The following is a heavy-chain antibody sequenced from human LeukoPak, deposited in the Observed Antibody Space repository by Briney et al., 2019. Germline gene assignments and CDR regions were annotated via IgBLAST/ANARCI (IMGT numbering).Heavy chain of an antibody. CDR1: GGSFSGYY. CDR2: INHSGST. Sequence: SETLSLTCAVYGGSFSGYYWSWIRQPPGKGLEWIGEINHSGSTNYNPSLKGRVTISVDTSKNQFSLKLSSVTAADTAVYYCARGFYYDSSGYYYGPVGATDAFDIWGQGTMVTVSS. V-gene: IGHV4-34*01. D-gene: IGHD3-22*01. J-gene: IGHJ3*02. CDR3: ARGFYYDSSGYYYGPVGATDAFDI.